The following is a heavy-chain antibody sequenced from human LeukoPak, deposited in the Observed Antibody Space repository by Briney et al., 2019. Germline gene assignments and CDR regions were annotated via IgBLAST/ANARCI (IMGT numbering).Heavy chain of an antibody. Sequence: PGGSLRLSCSASESSVSTYGMNWVRQAPGRGLEWVSSINTIGNKIYYGDSVKGRFTISRDNSKNTLSLQMNNLRVEDTAIYYCAKGRYSSSWAPFDPWGQGTLVTVSS. CDR2: INTIGNKI. J-gene: IGHJ5*02. CDR3: AKGRYSSSWAPFDP. V-gene: IGHV3-23*05. CDR1: ESSVSTYG. D-gene: IGHD4-11*01.